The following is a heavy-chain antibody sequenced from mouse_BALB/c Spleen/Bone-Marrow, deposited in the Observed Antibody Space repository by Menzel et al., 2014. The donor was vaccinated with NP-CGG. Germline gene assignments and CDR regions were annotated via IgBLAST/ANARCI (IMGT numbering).Heavy chain of an antibody. Sequence: QVQLQQSGAELVRPGTSVKVSCKASGYAFTNYLIEWVKQRPGQGLEWIGVINPGSGGTNYNEKFKGKATLTADKSSSTAYMQLSSLTSDDSAVYFCAREKGKGAMDYWGQGTSVAVSS. CDR1: GYAFTNYL. V-gene: IGHV1-54*01. CDR2: INPGSGGT. D-gene: IGHD2-1*01. J-gene: IGHJ4*01. CDR3: AREKGKGAMDY.